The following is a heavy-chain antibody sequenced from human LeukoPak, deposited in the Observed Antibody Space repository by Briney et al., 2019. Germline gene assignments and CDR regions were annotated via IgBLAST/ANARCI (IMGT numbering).Heavy chain of an antibody. CDR2: ISGSGGST. V-gene: IGHV3-23*01. D-gene: IGHD1-26*01. Sequence: GGSLRLSCAASGFTFSSYAMHWVRQAPGKGLEWVLAISGSGGSTYYADSVKGRFTISRDNSKNTLYLQINSLRAEDTAVYYCAKESVGVRLGAFDIWGQGTMVTVSS. CDR1: GFTFSSYA. CDR3: AKESVGVRLGAFDI. J-gene: IGHJ3*02.